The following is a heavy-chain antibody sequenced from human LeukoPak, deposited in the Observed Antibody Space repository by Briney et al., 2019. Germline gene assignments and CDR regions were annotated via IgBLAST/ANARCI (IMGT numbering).Heavy chain of an antibody. J-gene: IGHJ6*03. CDR2: IYPGDSDT. D-gene: IGHD5-18*01. Sequence: GESLKISCKGSGYSFTRYWIGWVRQMPGKGLEWMGIIYPGDSDTRYSPSFQGQVTISADKSISTAYLQWSSLKASDTAMYYCARRVDTAMVTPDYYYYYMDVWGKGTTVTVSS. CDR3: ARRVDTAMVTPDYYYYYMDV. CDR1: GYSFTRYW. V-gene: IGHV5-51*01.